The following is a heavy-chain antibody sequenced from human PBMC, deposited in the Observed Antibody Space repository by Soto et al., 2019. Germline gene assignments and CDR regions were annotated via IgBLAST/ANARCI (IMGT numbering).Heavy chain of an antibody. D-gene: IGHD5-12*01. Sequence: GGSLRLSCAASGFTFSSYGMHWVRQAPGKGLEWVAVISYDGSNKYYADSVKGRFTISRDNSKNTLYLQMNSLRAEDTAVYYCAKAGFYADGYNFDYWGQGTLVTVSS. CDR2: ISYDGSNK. V-gene: IGHV3-30*18. CDR3: AKAGFYADGYNFDY. CDR1: GFTFSSYG. J-gene: IGHJ4*02.